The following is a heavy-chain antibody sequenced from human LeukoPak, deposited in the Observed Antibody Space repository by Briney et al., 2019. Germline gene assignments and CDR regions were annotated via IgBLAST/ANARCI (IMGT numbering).Heavy chain of an antibody. J-gene: IGHJ6*02. CDR3: ARDRRAFEGYGMDV. V-gene: IGHV3-21*01. D-gene: IGHD2/OR15-2a*01. CDR1: GFTFSSYS. Sequence: PGGSLRLSCAASGFTFSSYSMNWVRQAPGKGLEWVSSISSSNSYIYYADSVKGRFTISRDNAKNPLYLQMNSLRAEDTAVYYCARDRRAFEGYGMDVWGQGTTVTVSS. CDR2: ISSSNSYI.